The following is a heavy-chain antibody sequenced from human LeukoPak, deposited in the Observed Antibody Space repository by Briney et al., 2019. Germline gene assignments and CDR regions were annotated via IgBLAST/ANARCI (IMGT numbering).Heavy chain of an antibody. CDR1: GYTFTSYG. J-gene: IGHJ4*02. Sequence: SSVKVSCKASGYTFTSYGISWVRQAPGQGLEWMGWISAYNGNTNYAQKLQGRVTMTTDTSTSTAYMELRSLRSDDTAVYYCASGYDFWSGRPLGYWGQGTLVTVSS. V-gene: IGHV1-18*01. D-gene: IGHD3-3*01. CDR2: ISAYNGNT. CDR3: ASGYDFWSGRPLGY.